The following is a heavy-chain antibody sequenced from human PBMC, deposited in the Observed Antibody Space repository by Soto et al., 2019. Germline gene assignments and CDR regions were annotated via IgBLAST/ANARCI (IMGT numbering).Heavy chain of an antibody. CDR1: GGTFSSYA. CDR3: ARGAPVAATLGAFDY. J-gene: IGHJ4*02. V-gene: IGHV1-69*01. D-gene: IGHD2-15*01. Sequence: QVQLVQSGAEVKKPGSSVKVSCKASGGTFSSYAISWVRQAPGQGLEWMGGIITIFGTANYAQKFQGRVTITADESTSTAYLELSSLSYEDTDVYYCARGAPVAATLGAFDYWGQGTLVTVS. CDR2: IITIFGTA.